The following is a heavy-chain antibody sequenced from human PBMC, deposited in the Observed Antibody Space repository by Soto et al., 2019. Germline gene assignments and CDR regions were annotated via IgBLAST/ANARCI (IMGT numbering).Heavy chain of an antibody. D-gene: IGHD3-9*01. CDR3: ARDSQRYYDILTGYYNFDY. CDR2: IIPIFGTA. V-gene: IGHV1-69*13. CDR1: GGTFSSYA. J-gene: IGHJ4*02. Sequence: SVKVSCKASGGTFSSYAISWVRQAPGQGLEWMGGIIPIFGTANCAQKFQGRVTITADESTSTAYMELSSLRSEDTAVYYCARDSQRYYDILTGYYNFDYWGQGTLVTVSS.